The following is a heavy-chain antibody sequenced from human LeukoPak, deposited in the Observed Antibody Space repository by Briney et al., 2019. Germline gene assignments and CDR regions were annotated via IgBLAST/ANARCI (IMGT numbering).Heavy chain of an antibody. CDR1: GFTFSSYW. D-gene: IGHD3-3*01. Sequence: QPGGSLRLSCAASGFTFSSYWMHWVRQAPGKGLVWVSRINSDGSSTSYADSVKGRFTISRDNAKNTLYLQMNSLRAEDTAVYYCARDLTYYDFWSGYDNYFDYWGQGTLVTVSS. V-gene: IGHV3-74*01. CDR2: INSDGSST. CDR3: ARDLTYYDFWSGYDNYFDY. J-gene: IGHJ4*02.